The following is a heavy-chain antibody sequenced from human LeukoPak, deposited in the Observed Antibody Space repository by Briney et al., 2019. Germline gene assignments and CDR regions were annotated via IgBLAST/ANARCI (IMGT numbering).Heavy chain of an antibody. CDR2: IYSGGST. Sequence: HPGGSLRLSCAASGFTVSSNYMSWVRQAPGKGLEWVSVIYSGGSTYYADSVKGRFTISRDNSKNTLYLQMNSLRAEDTAVYYCAKEGITIFGVVIIGGDYWGQGTLVTVSS. V-gene: IGHV3-53*01. CDR1: GFTVSSNY. CDR3: AKEGITIFGVVIIGGDY. D-gene: IGHD3-3*01. J-gene: IGHJ4*02.